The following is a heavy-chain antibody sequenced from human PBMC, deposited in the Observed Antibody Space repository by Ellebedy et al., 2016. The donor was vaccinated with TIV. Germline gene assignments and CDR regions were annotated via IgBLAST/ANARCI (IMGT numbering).Heavy chain of an antibody. CDR3: ARERGDYENYYYGMDV. CDR1: GGSISSSSYY. J-gene: IGHJ6*02. V-gene: IGHV4-39*02. D-gene: IGHD4-17*01. Sequence: MPSETLSLTCTVSGGSISSSSYYWGWIRQPPGKGLEWIGSIYYSGSTYYNPSLKSRVTISVDTSKNQFSLKLSSVTAADTAVYYCARERGDYENYYYGMDVWGQGTTVTVSS. CDR2: IYYSGST.